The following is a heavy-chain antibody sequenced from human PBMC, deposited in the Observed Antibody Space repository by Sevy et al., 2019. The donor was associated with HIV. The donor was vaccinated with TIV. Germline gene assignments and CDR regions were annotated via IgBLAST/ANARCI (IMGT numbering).Heavy chain of an antibody. CDR1: GFTFSSYA. CDR3: AKDVVVLIGDAFDI. CDR2: ISGADSST. D-gene: IGHD3-22*01. J-gene: IGHJ3*02. Sequence: GGSLRLSCAASGFTFSSYAMNWVRQAPGKGLQWVSAISGADSSTHYAYSVKGRFTISRDNSKNTLYLQMNSLRAEDTAIYYCAKDVVVLIGDAFDIWGQGTMVTVSS. V-gene: IGHV3-23*01.